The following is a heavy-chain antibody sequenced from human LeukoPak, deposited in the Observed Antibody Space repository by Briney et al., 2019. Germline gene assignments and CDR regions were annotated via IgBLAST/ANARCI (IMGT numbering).Heavy chain of an antibody. CDR3: ARERGSIYSSSSRDYFDY. V-gene: IGHV4-59*01. Sequence: SETLSLTCTVSGGSISSYYWSWIRQPPGKGLEWIGYIYYSGSTNYNPSLKSRVTISVDTSKNQFSLKLSSVTAADTAVYYCARERGSIYSSSSRDYFDYWGQGTLVTVSS. CDR1: GGSISSYY. D-gene: IGHD6-6*01. J-gene: IGHJ4*02. CDR2: IYYSGST.